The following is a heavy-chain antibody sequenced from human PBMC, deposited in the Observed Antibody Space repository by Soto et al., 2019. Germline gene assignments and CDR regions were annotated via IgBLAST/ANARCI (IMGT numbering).Heavy chain of an antibody. V-gene: IGHV4-59*11. D-gene: IGHD2-2*01. CDR1: GDSMSGHY. J-gene: IGHJ5*02. Sequence: PSETLSLTCTVSGDSMSGHYWSWIRQPPGKGLEWIADFFYSGKTNCNPSLRSRVTISVDTSKNQLSLKLNSVAAADTAVYYCVRDGHCITTSCYGNWFDPWGQGTLVTVSS. CDR3: VRDGHCITTSCYGNWFDP. CDR2: FFYSGKT.